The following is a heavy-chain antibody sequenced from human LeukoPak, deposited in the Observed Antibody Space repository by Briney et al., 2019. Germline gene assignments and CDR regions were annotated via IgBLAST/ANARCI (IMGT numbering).Heavy chain of an antibody. Sequence: GGSLRLSCAASGFTFSSYSMNWVRQAPGKGLEWVANIKQDGSEKYYVDSVKGRFTISRDNAKNSLYLQMNSLRAEDTAVYYCARDLAGRYWGQGTLVTVSS. CDR3: ARDLAGRY. CDR2: IKQDGSEK. J-gene: IGHJ4*02. V-gene: IGHV3-7*01. CDR1: GFTFSSYS.